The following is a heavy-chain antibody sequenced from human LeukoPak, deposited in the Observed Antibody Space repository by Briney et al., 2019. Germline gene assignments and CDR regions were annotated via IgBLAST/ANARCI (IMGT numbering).Heavy chain of an antibody. V-gene: IGHV3-7*01. CDR3: ARDDIVATSIIGYYGMDV. Sequence: GGSLRLSCAASGFTFSTYWMSWVRQAPGKGLEWVANIKQDGSEKYYVDSVKGRFTISRDNAKNSLYLQMNSLRAEDTAVYYCARDDIVATSIIGYYGMDVWGQGTTVTVSS. CDR1: GFTFSTYW. D-gene: IGHD2-15*01. CDR2: IKQDGSEK. J-gene: IGHJ6*02.